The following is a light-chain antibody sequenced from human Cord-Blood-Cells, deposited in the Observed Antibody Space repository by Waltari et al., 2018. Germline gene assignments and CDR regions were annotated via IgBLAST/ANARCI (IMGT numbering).Light chain of an antibody. Sequence: DIVMTQSPESLAVSLGERASINSNSTQSFLYSSNNKNYLAWYQQKPGQPPKLLIYWASTQESGVPDRFSGSGSGTDFTLTISSLQAEDVAVYYCQQYYSTPITFGQGTRLEIK. V-gene: IGKV4-1*01. CDR2: WAS. CDR1: QSFLYSSNNKNY. J-gene: IGKJ5*01. CDR3: QQYYSTPIT.